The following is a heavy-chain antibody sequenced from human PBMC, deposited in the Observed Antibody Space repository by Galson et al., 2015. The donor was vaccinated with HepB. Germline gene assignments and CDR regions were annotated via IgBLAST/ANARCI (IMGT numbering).Heavy chain of an antibody. V-gene: IGHV3-48*04. CDR2: ISSSSSTI. CDR1: GFTFSSYS. CDR3: ARNIPYCSSTSCYGAEFDY. Sequence: SLRLSCAASGFTFSSYSMNWVRQAPGKGLEWVSYISSSSSTIYYADSVKGRFTISRDNAKNSLYLQMNSLRAEDTAVYYCARNIPYCSSTSCYGAEFDYWGQGTLVTVSS. D-gene: IGHD2-2*01. J-gene: IGHJ4*02.